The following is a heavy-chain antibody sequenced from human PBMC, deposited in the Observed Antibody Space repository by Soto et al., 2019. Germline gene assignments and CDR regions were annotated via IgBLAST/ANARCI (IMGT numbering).Heavy chain of an antibody. V-gene: IGHV4-34*01. CDR1: GGSFRGYY. Sequence: SETLSLTCAVYGGSFRGYYWNWIRQPPGKGLEWIGEIDHSGYTNYDPSLKSRVTISVDTSKNQFSLRLTSVTAADTAVYYCARVRDWFDPWGQGTLVTVSS. J-gene: IGHJ5*02. CDR2: IDHSGYT. CDR3: ARVRDWFDP. D-gene: IGHD3-3*01.